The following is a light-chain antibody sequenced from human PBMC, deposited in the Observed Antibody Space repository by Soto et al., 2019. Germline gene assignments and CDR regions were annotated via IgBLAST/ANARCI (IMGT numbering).Light chain of an antibody. Sequence: QSALTQPASVSGSPGQSITISCTGTSRDVGAYDYVSWYLQYPDKAPQLLIYYXXXRPSGVSSRFSGSKSGNTASLTISGLQAEDEGDYYCCSYADGSIYFFGTGTKVTVL. V-gene: IGLV2-14*03. J-gene: IGLJ1*01. CDR1: SRDVGAYDY. CDR3: CSYADGSIYF. CDR2: YXX.